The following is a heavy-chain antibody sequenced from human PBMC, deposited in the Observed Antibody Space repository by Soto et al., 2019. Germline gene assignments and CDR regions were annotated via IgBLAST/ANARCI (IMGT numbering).Heavy chain of an antibody. J-gene: IGHJ6*02. Sequence: GGSLRLSCAASGFTVSVNLMNWVRQGSGKGLEWVSVINGGGSTDYADSVKGRFTISRDISRNTLYLQMNSLRAEDTAVYYCVRENYYYGMDVWGQGTTVTVSS. CDR1: GFTVSVNL. CDR2: INGGGST. CDR3: VRENYYYGMDV. V-gene: IGHV3-66*01.